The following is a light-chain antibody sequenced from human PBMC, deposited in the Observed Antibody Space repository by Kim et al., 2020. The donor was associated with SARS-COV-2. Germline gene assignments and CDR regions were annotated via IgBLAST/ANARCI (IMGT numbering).Light chain of an antibody. CDR2: EGS. V-gene: IGLV2-8*01. CDR1: SSDIGHYNY. J-gene: IGLJ2*01. Sequence: GRPVTSSCSGTSSDIGHYNYVSWYQQHPGKAPKLIIYEGSKRPSGVPDRFSGSKSGNTASLTVSGLQPEDEADYYCNSYTGSNNLVFGGGTQLTVL. CDR3: NSYTGSNNLV.